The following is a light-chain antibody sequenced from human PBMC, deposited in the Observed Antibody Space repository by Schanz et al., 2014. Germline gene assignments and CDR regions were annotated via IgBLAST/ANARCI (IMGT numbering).Light chain of an antibody. V-gene: IGKV3-15*01. CDR1: QSVSTN. Sequence: EIVLTQSPGTLSLSPGERATLSCRASQSVSTNSLAWYQQKPGQAPRLLIYDASNRATGIPARFSGSGSGTEFTLTISSLQSEDFAAYYCQQYDNWPRTFGGGTKVEIK. CDR3: QQYDNWPRT. J-gene: IGKJ4*01. CDR2: DAS.